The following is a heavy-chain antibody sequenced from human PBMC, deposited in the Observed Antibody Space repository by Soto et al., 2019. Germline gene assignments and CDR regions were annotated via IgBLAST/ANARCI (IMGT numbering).Heavy chain of an antibody. V-gene: IGHV3-30*18. CDR1: GFTFSSHG. CDR3: AKGQSGYYYDSSGYRENAFDI. D-gene: IGHD3-22*01. J-gene: IGHJ3*02. CDR2: ISYDGSNK. Sequence: PGGSLRLSCAASGFTFSSHGMHWVRQAPGKGLEWVAVISYDGSNKYYADSVKGRFTISRDNSKNTLYLQMNSLRAEDTAVYYCAKGQSGYYYDSSGYRENAFDIWGQGTMVTVSS.